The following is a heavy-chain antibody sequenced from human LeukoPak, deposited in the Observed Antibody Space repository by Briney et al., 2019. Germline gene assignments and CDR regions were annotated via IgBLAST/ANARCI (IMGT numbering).Heavy chain of an antibody. CDR2: ISYDGSNK. CDR3: ARDRRRYCSGGSCYPFDY. D-gene: IGHD2-15*01. CDR1: GFTFSSYA. V-gene: IGHV3-30-3*01. J-gene: IGHJ4*02. Sequence: GGSLRLSCAASGFTFSSYAMHWVRQAPGKGLEWVAVISYDGSNKYYADSVKGRFTISRDNSKNTLYLQMNSLRAEDTAVYYCARDRRRYCSGGSCYPFDYWGQGTLVTVSS.